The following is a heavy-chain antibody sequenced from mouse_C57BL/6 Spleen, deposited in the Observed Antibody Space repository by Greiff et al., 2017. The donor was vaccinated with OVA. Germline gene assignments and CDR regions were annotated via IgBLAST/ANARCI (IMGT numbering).Heavy chain of an antibody. D-gene: IGHD1-1*01. Sequence: QVQLQQPGAELVRPGTSVKLSCKASGYTFTSYWMHWVKQRPGQGLEWIGVIDPSDSYTKYNQKFKGKATLTVDTSSSTAYMQLSSLTSEDSAVYYCARDYGSSWGYFDVWGTGTTVTVAS. CDR1: GYTFTSYW. V-gene: IGHV1-59*01. J-gene: IGHJ1*03. CDR3: ARDYGSSWGYFDV. CDR2: IDPSDSYT.